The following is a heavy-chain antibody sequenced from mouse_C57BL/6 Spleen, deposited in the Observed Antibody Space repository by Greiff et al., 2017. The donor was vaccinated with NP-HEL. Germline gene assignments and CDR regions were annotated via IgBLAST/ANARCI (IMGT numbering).Heavy chain of an antibody. V-gene: IGHV5-6*02. CDR1: GFTFSSYG. J-gene: IGHJ4*01. D-gene: IGHD1-3*01. CDR2: ISSGGSYT. Sequence: DVKLVESGGDLVKPGGSLKLSCAASGFTFSSYGMSWVRQTPDKRLEWVATISSGGSYTYYPDSVKGRFTISRDNAKNTLYLQMSSLKSEDTAMYYCARLGGKGPMDYWGQGTSVTVSS. CDR3: ARLGGKGPMDY.